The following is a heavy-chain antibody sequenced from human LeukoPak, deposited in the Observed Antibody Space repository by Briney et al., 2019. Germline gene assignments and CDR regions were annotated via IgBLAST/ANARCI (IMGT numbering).Heavy chain of an antibody. V-gene: IGHV3-53*01. J-gene: IGHJ4*02. Sequence: GGSLRLSCTVSGFTVSSNSMSWVRQAPGKGLEWVSFIYSGGNTHYSDSVKGRFTISRDNSKNTLYLQMNSLRAEDTAVYYCARDPTTYYDILTGYYTDWGQGTLVTVSS. CDR2: IYSGGNT. CDR3: ARDPTTYYDILTGYYTD. CDR1: GFTVSSNS. D-gene: IGHD3-9*01.